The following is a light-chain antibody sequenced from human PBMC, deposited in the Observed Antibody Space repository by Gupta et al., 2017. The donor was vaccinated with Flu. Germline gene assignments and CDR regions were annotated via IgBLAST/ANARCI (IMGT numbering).Light chain of an antibody. CDR2: KAS. CDR3: QQGNSSPYT. J-gene: IGKJ2*01. V-gene: IGKV1-5*03. CDR1: QTIGSG. Sequence: DIQMTQSPSTLSASIGDRVTATCRASQTIGSGLAWYQQKPGKAPKLLMYKASTVESGVPPRFSGSGSGTEFTLTISSRQPDDFATYYCQQGNSSPYTFGQGTKLEIK.